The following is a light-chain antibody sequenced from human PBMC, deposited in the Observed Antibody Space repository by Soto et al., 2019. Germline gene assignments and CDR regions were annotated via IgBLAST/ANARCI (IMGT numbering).Light chain of an antibody. Sequence: SVLTQPPSVSGSPVQSVTISCTGTSSDVGSYNRVSWYQQPPGTAPKLMIYDVGNRPSGVPDRFSVSKSGNTASLTISGLQADDEADYYCSSYTSSNTYVFGTGTKVTVL. CDR1: SSDVGSYNR. CDR3: SSYTSSNTYV. CDR2: DVG. J-gene: IGLJ1*01. V-gene: IGLV2-18*02.